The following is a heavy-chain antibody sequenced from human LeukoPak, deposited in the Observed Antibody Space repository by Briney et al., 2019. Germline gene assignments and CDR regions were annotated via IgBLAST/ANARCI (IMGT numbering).Heavy chain of an antibody. J-gene: IGHJ6*02. CDR2: IYSGGST. D-gene: IGHD3-22*01. Sequence: GGSLRLSCAASGFTVSSNYMSWVRQAPGKGLEWVSVIYSGGSTYYADSVKGRFTISRDNSKNTLYLQMNSLRAEDTAVYYCARDGQLYYDSSAPWYGMDVWGQGTTVTVSS. CDR3: ARDGQLYYDSSAPWYGMDV. CDR1: GFTVSSNY. V-gene: IGHV3-66*01.